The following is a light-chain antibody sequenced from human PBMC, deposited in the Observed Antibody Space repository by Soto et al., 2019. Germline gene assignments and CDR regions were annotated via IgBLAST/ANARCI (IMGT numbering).Light chain of an antibody. J-gene: IGKJ2*01. Sequence: DIQMTQSPSSLSASVGDRVTITCRASQGISNYLAWYQQKPGKVPKLLIYAASTFQSGVPSRFSGSGSGTDFTLTISSLQPEDVATYYCQKYNSARLLIGGYTFGQGTKLEIK. CDR2: AAS. CDR3: QKYNSARLLIGGYT. CDR1: QGISNY. V-gene: IGKV1-27*01.